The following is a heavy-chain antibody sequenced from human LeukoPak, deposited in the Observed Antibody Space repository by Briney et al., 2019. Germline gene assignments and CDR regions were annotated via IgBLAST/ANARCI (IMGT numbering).Heavy chain of an antibody. CDR2: MNPNSGNT. Sequence: GASVKVSCKASGYTFTGYDINWVRQATGQGLEWMGWMNPNSGNTGYAQKFQGRVTMTRNTSISTAYMELSSLRSEDTAVYYCARGTPTDAYSSGWYWWGQGTLVTVSS. D-gene: IGHD6-19*01. CDR1: GYTFTGYD. J-gene: IGHJ4*02. CDR3: ARGTPTDAYSSGWYW. V-gene: IGHV1-8*01.